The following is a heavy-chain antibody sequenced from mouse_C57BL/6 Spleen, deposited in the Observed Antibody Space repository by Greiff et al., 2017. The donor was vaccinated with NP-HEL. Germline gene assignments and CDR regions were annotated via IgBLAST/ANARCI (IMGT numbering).Heavy chain of an antibody. CDR2: IHPTSGST. Sequence: QVQLQQPGAELVKPGASVKLSCKASGYTFTSYWMHWVKQRPGQGLEWIGMIHPTSGSTNYNEKFKSKATLTVDKSSSTAYMQLSSLTSEDSAVYYGARSYYGNPYAMDYWGQGTSVTVSS. CDR1: GYTFTSYW. V-gene: IGHV1-64*01. CDR3: ARSYYGNPYAMDY. J-gene: IGHJ4*01. D-gene: IGHD2-1*01.